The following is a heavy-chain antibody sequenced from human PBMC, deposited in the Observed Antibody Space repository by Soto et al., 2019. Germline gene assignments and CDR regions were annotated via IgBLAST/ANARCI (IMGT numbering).Heavy chain of an antibody. CDR1: GYTFTSYG. V-gene: IGHV1-18*01. D-gene: IGHD3-22*01. CDR2: ISAYNGNT. Sequence: ASVKVSCKASGYTFTSYGISWVRQAPGQGLAWVGWISAYNGNTNYAQRLQGRVTMTTDTYTSTATLALRSLRYDDTAVYYCARSTTYYDDSSGKQGAFDIWGQGTMVTVSS. CDR3: ARSTTYYDDSSGKQGAFDI. J-gene: IGHJ3*02.